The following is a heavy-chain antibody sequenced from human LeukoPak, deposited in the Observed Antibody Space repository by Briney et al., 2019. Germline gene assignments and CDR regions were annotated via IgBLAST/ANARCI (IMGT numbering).Heavy chain of an antibody. V-gene: IGHV3-21*01. CDR3: ARDAPPGYSSSWGY. J-gene: IGHJ4*02. Sequence: GGSLRLSCAASGFTASGFTFSSYTMNWVRQAPGKGLEWVPSITSSSYIYYADSVKGRFTISRDNAKNSLYLQMNSLRVEDTAVYYCARDAPPGYSSSWGYWGQGTLVTVSS. CDR1: GFTASGFTFSSYT. CDR2: ITSSSYI. D-gene: IGHD6-13*01.